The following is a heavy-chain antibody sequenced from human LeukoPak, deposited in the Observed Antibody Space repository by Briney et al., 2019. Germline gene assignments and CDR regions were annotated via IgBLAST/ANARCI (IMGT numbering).Heavy chain of an antibody. V-gene: IGHV3-30-3*01. CDR1: GFTFSNYA. CDR3: ARVGAIAARPPYYYYGMDV. CDR2: ISYDGTNK. J-gene: IGHJ6*02. D-gene: IGHD6-6*01. Sequence: GGSLRLSCAVSGFTFSNYAMHWVRQAPGKGLEWVAVISYDGTNKYYTDSVKGRFTISRDNSKNTLYLQMHSLRAEDTALYHCARVGAIAARPPYYYYGMDVWGQDNTVTVSS.